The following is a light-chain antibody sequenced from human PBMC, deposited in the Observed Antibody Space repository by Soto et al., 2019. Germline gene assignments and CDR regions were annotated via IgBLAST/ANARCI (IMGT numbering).Light chain of an antibody. CDR3: QQYNNWPLT. Sequence: EIGMTQSPATLSVSPGERATLSCRASQSVSSNLAWYQQKPGQAPRLLFYGASTRATGIPARFSGSGSGTEFTLTISSLQSEDFAVYYCQQYNNWPLTFGGGTKVEIK. J-gene: IGKJ4*01. V-gene: IGKV3-15*01. CDR2: GAS. CDR1: QSVSSN.